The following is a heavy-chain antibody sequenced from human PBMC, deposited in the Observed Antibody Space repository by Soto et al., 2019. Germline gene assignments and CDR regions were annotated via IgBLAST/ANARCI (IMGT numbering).Heavy chain of an antibody. CDR2: TYYRSKWYY. CDR3: ARGEQYSGRIFDY. J-gene: IGHJ4*01. CDR1: GDSVSSNSAG. V-gene: IGHV6-1*01. D-gene: IGHD1-26*01. Sequence: QTLSLTCAITGDSVSSNSAGWSWVRQSPSRGLEWLGRTYYRSKWYYEYAVSVRGRITINPDTSKNQYSLQLNSVTPEDTAVYFCARGEQYSGRIFDYWGQGTLVTV.